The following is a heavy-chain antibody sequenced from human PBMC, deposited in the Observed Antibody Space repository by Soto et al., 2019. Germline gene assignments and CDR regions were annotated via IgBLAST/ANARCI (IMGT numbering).Heavy chain of an antibody. CDR3: ARLWFGELLSDY. CDR2: ISYDGSNK. V-gene: IGHV3-30*03. CDR1: GFTFSSYG. J-gene: IGHJ4*02. Sequence: QVQLVESGGGVVQPGRSLRLSCAASGFTFSSYGMHWVRQAPGKGLEWVAVISYDGSNKYYADSVKGRFTISRDNSKNTLYLQMNSLRAEDTAVYYCARLWFGELLSDYWGQGTLVTVSS. D-gene: IGHD3-10*01.